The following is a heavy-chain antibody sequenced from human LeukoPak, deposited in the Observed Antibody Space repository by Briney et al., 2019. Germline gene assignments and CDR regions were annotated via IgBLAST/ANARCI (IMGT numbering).Heavy chain of an antibody. J-gene: IGHJ4*02. CDR3: TKNSRVNYYFDY. Sequence: SGGSLRLSCAASGFTFSSYGMHWVRQAPGKGLEWVAVIWYDGSNKYYADSAKGRFTISRDNSKNTLYLQMNSLRAEDTAVYYCTKNSRVNYYFDYWGQGTLVTVSS. CDR1: GFTFSSYG. CDR2: IWYDGSNK. D-gene: IGHD3-10*01. V-gene: IGHV3-33*06.